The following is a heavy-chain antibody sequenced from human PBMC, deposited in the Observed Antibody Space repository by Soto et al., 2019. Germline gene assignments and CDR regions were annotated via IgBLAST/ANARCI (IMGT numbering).Heavy chain of an antibody. Sequence: QVQLVQSGAEVKKPGSSVKVSCKDSGGTFSSYAISWVRHAPGQGLEWLGGIIPISGTANYAQEFQGRVTITADESTSTAYMELSSLRSEDTAVYYCARSQGSSTSLEIYYYYYYGMDVWGQGTTVTVSS. CDR3: ARSQGSSTSLEIYYYYYYGMDV. J-gene: IGHJ6*02. D-gene: IGHD2-2*01. CDR1: GGTFSSYA. CDR2: IIPISGTA. V-gene: IGHV1-69*01.